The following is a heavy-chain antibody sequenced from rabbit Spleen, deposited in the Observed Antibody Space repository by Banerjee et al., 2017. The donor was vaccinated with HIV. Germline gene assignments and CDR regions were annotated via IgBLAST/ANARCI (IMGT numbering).Heavy chain of an antibody. CDR1: GFSFSNKAV. J-gene: IGHJ4*01. V-gene: IGHV1S45*01. D-gene: IGHD5-1*01. CDR3: ARGVPDGGFYFVL. CDR2: IAAGTRVSP. Sequence: QEQLEESAGGLVQPEGSLKLSCTASGFSFSNKAVMCWVRQPPGKALEWIACIAAGTRVSPWYASWAKGRFTIAKTSSTTVTLQMPSLTAADTAIYFCARGVPDGGFYFVLWGQGTLVTVS.